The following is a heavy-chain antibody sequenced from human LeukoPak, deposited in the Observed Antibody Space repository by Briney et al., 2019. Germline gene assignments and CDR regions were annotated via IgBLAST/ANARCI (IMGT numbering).Heavy chain of an antibody. Sequence: GGSLRLSCAASGFTVSSNYMSWVRQAPGKGLEWVAFIRYDGSNKYYADSVKGRFTISRDNSKNTLYLQMNSLRAEDTAVYYCARESYYDFWSGYYGNYYYYMDVWGKGTTVTVSS. CDR3: ARESYYDFWSGYYGNYYYYMDV. V-gene: IGHV3-30*02. J-gene: IGHJ6*03. D-gene: IGHD3-3*01. CDR2: IRYDGSNK. CDR1: GFTVSSNY.